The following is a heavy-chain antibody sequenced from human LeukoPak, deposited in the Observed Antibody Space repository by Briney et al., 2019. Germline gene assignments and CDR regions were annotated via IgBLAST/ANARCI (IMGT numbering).Heavy chain of an antibody. CDR3: AREGGGHCTGGRCYGVDK. D-gene: IGHD2-15*01. V-gene: IGHV1-2*02. CDR2: INPQSGGT. CDR1: GYTFTTYA. Sequence: WASVKVSCKASGYTFTTYAMNWVRQAPGQGLEWMGWINPQSGGTVYAQKFQGRVTMTRDTSLSTAYMELSRLRSDDTAVYFCAREGGGHCTGGRCYGVDKWGQGALVTVSS. J-gene: IGHJ4*02.